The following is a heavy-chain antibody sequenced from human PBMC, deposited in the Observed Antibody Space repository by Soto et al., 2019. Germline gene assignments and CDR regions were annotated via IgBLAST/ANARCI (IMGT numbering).Heavy chain of an antibody. Sequence: QVQLVQSGAEVKKPGSSVKVSCKASGGTFSNSAISWVRQAPGQGLEWMGGIMPVFRTPDYAQKFQGRVTITADESTSTAYMELSGLRSDDTAVYFCANDKDRPQLGGNYYYILDVWGQGTTVTVSS. D-gene: IGHD3-22*01. J-gene: IGHJ6*02. CDR1: GGTFSNSA. CDR3: ANDKDRPQLGGNYYYILDV. CDR2: IMPVFRTP. V-gene: IGHV1-69*01.